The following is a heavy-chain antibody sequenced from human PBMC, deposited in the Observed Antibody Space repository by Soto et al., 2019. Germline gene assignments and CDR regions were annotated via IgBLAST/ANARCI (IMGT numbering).Heavy chain of an antibody. V-gene: IGHV3-64D*08. D-gene: IGHD4-4*01. Sequence: AGSLRLSCSASGFPFSAYTMHWVRQAPGKGLDYVSAISNSGGSTYYADSVKGRFAISRDNSRNTLYLQMSSLRAEDTAVYYCVKPFYSNPSLFDFWGQGTRVTVSS. CDR2: ISNSGGST. CDR3: VKPFYSNPSLFDF. J-gene: IGHJ4*02. CDR1: GFPFSAYT.